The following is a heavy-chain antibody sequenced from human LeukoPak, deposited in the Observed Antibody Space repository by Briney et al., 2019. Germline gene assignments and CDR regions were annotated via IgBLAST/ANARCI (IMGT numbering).Heavy chain of an antibody. D-gene: IGHD3-16*02. J-gene: IGHJ4*02. CDR3: AKDLITFGGVIAIIDY. Sequence: PGGSLRLSCAAAGLTFSSYGMSWVRQAPGKGLEWVSGLSYSGGRTYYADSVKGRFTISRDNSKNTLYLQMNSLRAEDTAVYYCAKDLITFGGVIAIIDYWGQGTLVSVSS. V-gene: IGHV3-23*01. CDR1: GLTFSSYG. CDR2: LSYSGGRT.